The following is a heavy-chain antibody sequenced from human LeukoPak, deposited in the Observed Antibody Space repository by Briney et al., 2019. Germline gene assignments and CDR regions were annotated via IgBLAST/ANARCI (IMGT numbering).Heavy chain of an antibody. Sequence: GGSLRLSCAASGFTFNAYAIHWVRQAPGKGLEWVSLIKGDGVTTDYANSVKGRFTVSRDNSKNSLYLQLSNLRTEDTALYYCVRDTGSGWDFDYWGQGTLVTVSS. J-gene: IGHJ4*02. CDR2: IKGDGVTT. V-gene: IGHV3-43*02. CDR1: GFTFNAYA. CDR3: VRDTGSGWDFDY. D-gene: IGHD6-19*01.